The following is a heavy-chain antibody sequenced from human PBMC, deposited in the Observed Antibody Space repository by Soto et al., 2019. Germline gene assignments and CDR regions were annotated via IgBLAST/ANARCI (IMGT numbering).Heavy chain of an antibody. CDR1: GYAFSRYA. CDR2: INAGSGGT. CDR3: ARERGSTATFDY. J-gene: IGHJ4*02. Sequence: QVQLAQSGAEVKKPGASVKVSCKASGYAFSRYAINWIRQAPGQGLEWLGWINAGSGGTKYSQNFQGRVTITRDTAASTVYLDLSSLRSDDTAVYYCARERGSTATFDYWGQGTLVTVSS. D-gene: IGHD4-17*01. V-gene: IGHV1-3*01.